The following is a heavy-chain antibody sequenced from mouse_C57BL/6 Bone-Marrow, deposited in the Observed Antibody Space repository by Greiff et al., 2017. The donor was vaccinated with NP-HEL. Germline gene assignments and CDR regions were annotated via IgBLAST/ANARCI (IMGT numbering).Heavy chain of an antibody. D-gene: IGHD1-1*01. J-gene: IGHJ2*01. V-gene: IGHV5-17*01. Sequence: EVKLMESGGGLVKPGGSLKLSCAASGFTFSDYGMHWVRQAPEKGLEWVAYISSGSSTIYYADTVKGRFTISRDNAKNTLFLQMTSLRSEDTAMYYCARPAYYYGSSFSYYFDYWGQGTTLTVSS. CDR3: ARPAYYYGSSFSYYFDY. CDR2: ISSGSSTI. CDR1: GFTFSDYG.